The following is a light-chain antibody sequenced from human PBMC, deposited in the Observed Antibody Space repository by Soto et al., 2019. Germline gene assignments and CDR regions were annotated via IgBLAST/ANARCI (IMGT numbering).Light chain of an antibody. CDR1: QSISKW. Sequence: DIQMTQSPSTLSASIGDRLSIACRASQSISKWLAWHQQKPGKAPKLXXYDASTLQSGVPPRFSGSGSGTEFTLTIRSLQPDDIANYYCQQYSSYSAWTFGEGTKVDIK. CDR3: QQYSSYSAWT. J-gene: IGKJ1*01. V-gene: IGKV1-5*01. CDR2: DAS.